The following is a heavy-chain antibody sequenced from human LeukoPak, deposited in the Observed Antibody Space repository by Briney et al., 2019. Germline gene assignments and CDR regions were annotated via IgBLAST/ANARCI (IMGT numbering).Heavy chain of an antibody. Sequence: GGSLRLSCAGSGFTFSSYSMNWVRQAPGKGLEWVSSISSSSSYIYYADSVKGRFTISRDNSKNTAYLQMNRLRDEDTAVYYCAKGIYYMDVWGKGTTVTVS. V-gene: IGHV3-21*04. J-gene: IGHJ6*03. CDR2: ISSSSSYI. CDR3: AKGIYYMDV. CDR1: GFTFSSYS.